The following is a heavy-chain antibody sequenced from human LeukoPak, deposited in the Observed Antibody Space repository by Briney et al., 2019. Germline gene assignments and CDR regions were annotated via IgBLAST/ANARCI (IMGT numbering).Heavy chain of an antibody. J-gene: IGHJ4*02. V-gene: IGHV1-2*02. CDR3: ARVGSSGWYVHPTLDY. CDR1: GYTFSGYY. CDR2: INPSNGDT. Sequence: ASVKVSCKASGYTFSGYYIHWVRQAPGQGLEWMAWINPSNGDTNYAQKFQGRATMTRDTSINTAYMELTRLVSDDTAVYYCARVGSSGWYVHPTLDYWGQGTLVTVSS. D-gene: IGHD6-19*01.